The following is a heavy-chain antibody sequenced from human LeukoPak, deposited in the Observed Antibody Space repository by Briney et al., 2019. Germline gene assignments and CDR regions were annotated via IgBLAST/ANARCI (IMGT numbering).Heavy chain of an antibody. D-gene: IGHD3-22*01. CDR2: ISGGSVST. CDR1: GFTFSNYA. CDR3: AKDSAYYYDSSGYYYD. Sequence: GGSLRLSCEASGFTFSNYAMSWVRQAPGKRLEWVSAISGGSVSTYYADSVRGRFTISRDNSKNTLYLQMNSLRAEDTAMYYCAKDSAYYYDSSGYYYDWGQGTLVTVSS. V-gene: IGHV3-23*01. J-gene: IGHJ4*02.